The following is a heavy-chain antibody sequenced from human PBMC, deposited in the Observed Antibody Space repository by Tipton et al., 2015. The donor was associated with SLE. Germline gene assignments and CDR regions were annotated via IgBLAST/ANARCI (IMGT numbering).Heavy chain of an antibody. D-gene: IGHD2-2*01. CDR1: GYTFTSYD. Sequence: QLVQSGAEVKKPGASVKVSCKASGYTFTSYDINWVRQAPGQGLEWMGWISAYNGNTNYAQKLQGRVTMTTDTSTSTAYMELRSLRSEDTAVYYCARGARLDCSSTSCYLFDYWGQGTLVTVSS. J-gene: IGHJ4*02. CDR3: ARGARLDCSSTSCYLFDY. CDR2: ISAYNGNT. V-gene: IGHV1-18*01.